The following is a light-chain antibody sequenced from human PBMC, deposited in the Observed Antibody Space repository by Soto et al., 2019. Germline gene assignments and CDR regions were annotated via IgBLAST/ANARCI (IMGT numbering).Light chain of an antibody. J-gene: IGLJ1*01. CDR2: AVS. V-gene: IGLV2-14*03. CDR1: SSDIGSYDH. CDR3: ISYTDRQSYL. Sequence: VAESPGQSITISCSGTSSDIGSYDHVAWYQQFPGKSPKLIIYAVSDRPSGVSDRFSGSKSGISASLTISGLQTEDEADYYCISYTDRQSYLFGTGTKVTVL.